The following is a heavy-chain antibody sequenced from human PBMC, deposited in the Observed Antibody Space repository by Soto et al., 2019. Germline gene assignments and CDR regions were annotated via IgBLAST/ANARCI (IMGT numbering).Heavy chain of an antibody. CDR3: ARDRALRGFDY. CDR1: GDSFSRYA. Sequence: QVQLVQSGAEVQKPGSSVKVSCKTSGDSFSRYAISWVRQAPGQGLEWMGTVLPIFGTTNYAQKFKGRVILTTDDSTSTAYMELRSLRSEDTAVYYCARDRALRGFDYWGQGTLVTVSS. D-gene: IGHD3-10*01. CDR2: VLPIFGTT. J-gene: IGHJ4*02. V-gene: IGHV1-69*18.